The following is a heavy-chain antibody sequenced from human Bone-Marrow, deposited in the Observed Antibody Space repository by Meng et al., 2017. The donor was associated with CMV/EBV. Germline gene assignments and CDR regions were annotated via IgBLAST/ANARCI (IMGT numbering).Heavy chain of an antibody. Sequence: GESLKISCAASGFTFSNAWMSWVRQAPGKGLEWVGRIKSKTDGGTTDYAAPVKGRFTISRDDSKNTLYLQMNSLKTEDTAVYYCTTAVMVIITDAVDIWGQGTMVTVSS. CDR2: IKSKTDGGTT. J-gene: IGHJ3*02. CDR3: TTAVMVIITDAVDI. D-gene: IGHD3-22*01. CDR1: GFTFSNAW. V-gene: IGHV3-15*01.